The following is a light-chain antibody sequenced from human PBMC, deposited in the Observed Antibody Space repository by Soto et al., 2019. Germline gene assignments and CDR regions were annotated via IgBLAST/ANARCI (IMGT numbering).Light chain of an antibody. V-gene: IGLV1-51*01. CDR1: SSNIGNNY. CDR2: DNN. J-gene: IGLJ1*01. CDR3: SLYTSENTYV. Sequence: QSVLTQPPSVSAAPGQKVTISCSGSSSNIGNNYVSWYQQLPGTAPKLLIYDNNKRPSGIPDRFSGSKSGTSGTLDITGLQTGDEADYYCSLYTSENTYVFGTGTKLTVL.